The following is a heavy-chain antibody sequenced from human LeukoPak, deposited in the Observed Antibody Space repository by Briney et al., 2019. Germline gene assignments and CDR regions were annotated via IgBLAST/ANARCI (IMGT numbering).Heavy chain of an antibody. V-gene: IGHV3-30*03. CDR2: ITYDGYYK. CDR3: ARDLSPVVRASPMGY. Sequence: GGSLRLSCAAPGFTFTSYGMHWVRQAPGKGLEWVALITYDGYYKYYSDSVKGRFTISSDTSKNTRYLQMNSLRAEDTAVYYCARDLSPVVRASPMGYWGQGTLVTVSS. J-gene: IGHJ4*02. D-gene: IGHD3-10*01. CDR1: GFTFTSYG.